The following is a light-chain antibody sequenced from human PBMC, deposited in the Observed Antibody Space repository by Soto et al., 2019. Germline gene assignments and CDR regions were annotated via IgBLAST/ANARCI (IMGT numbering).Light chain of an antibody. J-gene: IGLJ2*01. CDR3: SSYAGSNTL. V-gene: IGLV2-8*01. Sequence: QSALTQPPSASGSPGQSVTISCTGTSSDVGGYNYVSWYQQHPGKAPKLMIYEVSKRPSGVPDRFSGSKSGNTASLTVSGLQAEDEADYYRSSYAGSNTLFGGGTKLTVL. CDR1: SSDVGGYNY. CDR2: EVS.